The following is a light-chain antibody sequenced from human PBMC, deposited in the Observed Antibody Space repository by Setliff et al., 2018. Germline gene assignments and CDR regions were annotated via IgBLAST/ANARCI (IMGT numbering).Light chain of an antibody. CDR1: SSDIGGDNY. CDR3: SSYTRSSTYV. J-gene: IGLJ1*01. Sequence: ALTQPASISGSLGQSITISCTGTSSDIGGDNYVSWYQQLPGKAPQLIIYDASSRPSGVSHRFSGSKSGYTASLTISGLQAGDEADYYCSSYTRSSTYVFGGGTKVTV. V-gene: IGLV2-14*03. CDR2: DAS.